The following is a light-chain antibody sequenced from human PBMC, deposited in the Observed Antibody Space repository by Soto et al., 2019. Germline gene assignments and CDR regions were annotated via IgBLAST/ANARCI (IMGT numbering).Light chain of an antibody. CDR1: SSNIGSNT. CDR2: SNN. CDR3: AAWDDSLNIVV. Sequence: QSVLTQPPSASGTPGQRVTISCSGSSSNIGSNTVNWYQQLPGTAPKLLIYSNNHRPSGGPARFSGSKSGTSASLAISGLQSEDEADYYCAAWDDSLNIVVFGGGTKLTVL. V-gene: IGLV1-44*01. J-gene: IGLJ2*01.